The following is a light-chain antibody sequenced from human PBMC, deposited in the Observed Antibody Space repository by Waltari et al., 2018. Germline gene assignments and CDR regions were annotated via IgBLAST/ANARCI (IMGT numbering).Light chain of an antibody. V-gene: IGKV3-11*01. Sequence: VILTQSPATLSLSPGERATLSCRASQSVSSYLAWYQQKPGQAPMLLIHSASSRATGIPDRFSGNGSGTEFTLTISSLEPEDVGVYHCYQHSSGYSFGQGTKVEIK. CDR1: QSVSSY. J-gene: IGKJ2*03. CDR2: SAS. CDR3: YQHSSGYS.